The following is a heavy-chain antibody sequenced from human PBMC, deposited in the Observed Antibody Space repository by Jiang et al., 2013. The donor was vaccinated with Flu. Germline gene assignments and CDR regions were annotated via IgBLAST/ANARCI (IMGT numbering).Heavy chain of an antibody. CDR2: IYYSGST. J-gene: IGHJ4*02. CDR3: ARRVVVVPAAIDY. Sequence: LLKPSETLSLTCTVSGGSISSSSYYWGWIRQPPGKGLEWIGSIYYSGSTYYNPSLKSRVTISVDTSKNQFSLKLSSVTAADTAVYYCARRVVVVPAAIDYWGQGTLVTVSS. D-gene: IGHD2-2*01. CDR1: GGSISSSSYY. V-gene: IGHV4-39*07.